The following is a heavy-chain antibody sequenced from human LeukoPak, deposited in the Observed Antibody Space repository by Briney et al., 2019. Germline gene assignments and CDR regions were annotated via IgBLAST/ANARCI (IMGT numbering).Heavy chain of an antibody. CDR2: IYTSGST. CDR1: GVSVSSYY. D-gene: IGHD2-15*01. J-gene: IGHJ5*02. CDR3: AVVVGASWRQA. V-gene: IGHV4-4*07. Sequence: SETLSLTCSFSGVSVSSYYWSWIRQPAGKGLEWIGRIYTSGSTNYNPSLKSRVTMPVDTSKNQFSLKLRSVTAADTAVYYCAVVVGASWRQAWGQGTLVTVSS.